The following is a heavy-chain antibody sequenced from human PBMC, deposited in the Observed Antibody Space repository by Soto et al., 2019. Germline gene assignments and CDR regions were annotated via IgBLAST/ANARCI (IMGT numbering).Heavy chain of an antibody. CDR2: IKGDGSET. CDR1: GFTFSSYW. J-gene: IGHJ4*02. D-gene: IGHD5-12*01. V-gene: IGHV3-74*01. Sequence: VGSLRLSCAASGFTFSSYWMHWVRQAPGKGLVWVSRIKGDGSETNYADSVKGRFTISRDNAKNTLYLQLNSLRAEDTAVYYCLRGNSGYGNFDYWGQGTRVTVSS. CDR3: LRGNSGYGNFDY.